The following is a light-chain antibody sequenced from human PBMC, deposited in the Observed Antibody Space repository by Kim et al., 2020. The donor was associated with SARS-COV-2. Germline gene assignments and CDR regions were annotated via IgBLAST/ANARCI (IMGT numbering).Light chain of an antibody. Sequence: QSALTQPRSVSGSPGQSVTISCTGTSSDVGSYNYVSWYQQHPGKAPKLMIYEVNKRPSGVPDRFSGSKSGNTASLTISGLQAEDETDYYCCSYAGSYIWVFGGGTQLTVL. J-gene: IGLJ3*02. V-gene: IGLV2-11*01. CDR2: EVN. CDR1: SSDVGSYNY. CDR3: CSYAGSYIWV.